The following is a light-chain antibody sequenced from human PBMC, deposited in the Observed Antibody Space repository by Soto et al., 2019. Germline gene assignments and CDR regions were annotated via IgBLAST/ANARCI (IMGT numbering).Light chain of an antibody. Sequence: EIVLTQSPATLSLSPGERATLSCRASQSVSRYLAWYQQKPGQAPRLLIYDASNRATGIPARFSGSGSGTDFTLTISSLEPEDFAVYYCQQRRNWPPLYTFGQGTKLEIK. CDR3: QQRRNWPPLYT. CDR2: DAS. CDR1: QSVSRY. J-gene: IGKJ2*01. V-gene: IGKV3-11*01.